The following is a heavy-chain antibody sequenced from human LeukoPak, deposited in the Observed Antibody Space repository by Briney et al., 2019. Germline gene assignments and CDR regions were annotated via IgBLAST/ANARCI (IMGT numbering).Heavy chain of an antibody. V-gene: IGHV1-18*01. Sequence: ASVKVSCKASGYTFTNYGISWVRQAPGQGLEWLGWISTYTSNTNYAQKFQGRVFMTTDTSTNTAYMDLWTLRSDDTAVYYCVRASSGLFDSWGQGTLVTVSS. J-gene: IGHJ4*02. D-gene: IGHD3-22*01. CDR2: ISTYTSNT. CDR3: VRASSGLFDS. CDR1: GYTFTNYG.